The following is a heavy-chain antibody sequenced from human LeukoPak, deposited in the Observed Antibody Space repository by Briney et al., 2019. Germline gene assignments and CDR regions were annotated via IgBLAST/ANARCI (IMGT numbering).Heavy chain of an antibody. V-gene: IGHV5-51*01. CDR2: IYPGDSDT. D-gene: IGHD4-17*01. Sequence: GESLKISCKGSGYSLTSYWIGWVRQMPGKGLEWMGIIYPGDSDTRYSPSFQGQVTISADKSISTAYLQWSSLKASDTAMYYCARSSTTVTADDHFDYWGQGTLVTVSS. CDR1: GYSLTSYW. J-gene: IGHJ4*02. CDR3: ARSSTTVTADDHFDY.